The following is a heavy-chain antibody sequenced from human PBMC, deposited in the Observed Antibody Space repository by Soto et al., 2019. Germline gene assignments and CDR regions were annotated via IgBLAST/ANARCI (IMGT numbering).Heavy chain of an antibody. V-gene: IGHV4-39*01. CDR2: MYYSGST. D-gene: IGHD6-25*01. J-gene: IGHJ5*02. Sequence: SETLSLTCTVSGGSIGSSDFYWGWLRQTPGKGLEFIGSMYYSGSTYYNPSLKSRLTISVDTSKNQFTLKLISVTAADTAVYYCAVVDSTGNWFDPWGEGALVTVSS. CDR1: GGSIGSSDFY. CDR3: AVVDSTGNWFDP.